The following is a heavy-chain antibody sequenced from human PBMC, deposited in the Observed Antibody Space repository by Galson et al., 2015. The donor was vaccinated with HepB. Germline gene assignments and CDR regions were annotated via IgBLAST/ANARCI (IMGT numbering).Heavy chain of an antibody. CDR2: INPDGGST. V-gene: IGHV1-46*01. J-gene: IGHJ4*02. CDR1: GYIFTNYY. CDR3: ASGPHIDY. D-gene: IGHD3-10*01. Sequence: SVKVSCKASGYIFTNYYMHWVRQAPGQGLEWMGMINPDGGSTSYAQKFQGRVTMTTDTSTSTVYMELSSLRSEDTAVFFCASGPHIDYWGQGTLVTVSS.